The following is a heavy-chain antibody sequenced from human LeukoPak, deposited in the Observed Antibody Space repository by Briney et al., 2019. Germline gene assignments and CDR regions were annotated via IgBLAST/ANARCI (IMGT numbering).Heavy chain of an antibody. Sequence: SETLSLTCTVSGGSISSSSYYWGWIRQPPGKGLEWIGSIYYSGSTYYNPSLKSRVTISVDTSKNQFSPKLSSVTAADTAVYYCARNSGSSYYFDYWGQGTLVTVSS. CDR2: IYYSGST. CDR3: ARNSGSSYYFDY. CDR1: GGSISSSSYY. V-gene: IGHV4-39*01. D-gene: IGHD1-26*01. J-gene: IGHJ4*02.